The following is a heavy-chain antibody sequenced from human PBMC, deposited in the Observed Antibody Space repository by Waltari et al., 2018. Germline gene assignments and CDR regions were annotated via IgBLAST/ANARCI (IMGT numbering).Heavy chain of an antibody. J-gene: IGHJ4*02. CDR1: GFTVSSNY. V-gene: IGHV3-53*01. Sequence: EVQLVESGGGLIQPGGSLRLSCAASGFTVSSNYMSWVRQAPGKGLEWVSVIYSGGSTYYADSVKGRFTISRDNSKNTLYLQMNSLRAEDTAVYYCASLNYYGSGSYFVYWGQGTLVTVSS. CDR3: ASLNYYGSGSYFVY. CDR2: IYSGGST. D-gene: IGHD3-10*01.